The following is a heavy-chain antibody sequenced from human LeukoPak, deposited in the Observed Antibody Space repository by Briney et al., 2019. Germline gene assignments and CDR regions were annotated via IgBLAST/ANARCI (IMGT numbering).Heavy chain of an antibody. CDR3: ARESYYFDRNDYSRGAFDL. CDR1: GFTFRDFY. V-gene: IGHV3-11*04. J-gene: IGHJ3*01. CDR2: ISHSGDTV. Sequence: GGSLRLSCAASGFTFRDFYMGWIRQAPGKGLEWVSYISHSGDTVYCTDSVRGRFNISRENAKNSVFLQINGLRDEDTAVYYCARESYYFDRNDYSRGAFDLWGQGTMVTVSS. D-gene: IGHD3-22*01.